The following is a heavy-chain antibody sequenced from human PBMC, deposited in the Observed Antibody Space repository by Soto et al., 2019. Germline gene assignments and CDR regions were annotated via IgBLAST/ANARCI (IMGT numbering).Heavy chain of an antibody. CDR2: IRYDGSNK. CDR1: GFTFSSYG. Sequence: QVQLVESGGGVVQPGRSLRLSCAASGFTFSSYGMHWVRQAPGKGLEWVAVIRYDGSNKYYADSVKGRFTISRDNSKNPLYLQMNSLRAEDTAVYYCARDLRAIVVVPAALDHYYYYYYMDVWGKGTTVTVSS. CDR3: ARDLRAIVVVPAALDHYYYYYYMDV. D-gene: IGHD2-2*01. V-gene: IGHV3-33*01. J-gene: IGHJ6*03.